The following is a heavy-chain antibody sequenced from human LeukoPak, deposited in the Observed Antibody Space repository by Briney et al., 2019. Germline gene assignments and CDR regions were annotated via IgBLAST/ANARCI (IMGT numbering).Heavy chain of an antibody. CDR1: GDSVSSNSAA. CDR3: ARRLTQYDCFDP. V-gene: IGHV6-1*01. Sequence: SQTLSLTFAISGDSVSSNSAAWNWIRQSPSRGLEWLGRTYYRSKWYKEYAESVKSRISINPDTSKNQFSLQLNSVTPEDTAVYYCARRLTQYDCFDPWGQGILVTVSS. D-gene: IGHD2-2*01. J-gene: IGHJ5*02. CDR2: TYYRSKWYK.